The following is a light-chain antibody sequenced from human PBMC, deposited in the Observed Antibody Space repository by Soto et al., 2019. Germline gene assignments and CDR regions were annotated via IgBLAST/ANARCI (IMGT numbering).Light chain of an antibody. Sequence: QPALTQPRSVSGSPGQSVTISCTGTSSDVGVYNYVSWYQQHPGKAPKLVIYDVTKRPSGVPDRFSGSKSANTASLTISGLQAEDEADYYCCSYAGSYTFVFGTGTKV. CDR2: DVT. V-gene: IGLV2-11*01. CDR1: SSDVGVYNY. J-gene: IGLJ1*01. CDR3: CSYAGSYTFV.